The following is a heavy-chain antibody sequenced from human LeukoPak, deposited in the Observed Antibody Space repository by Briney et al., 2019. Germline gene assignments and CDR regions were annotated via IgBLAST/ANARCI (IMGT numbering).Heavy chain of an antibody. J-gene: IGHJ6*02. CDR3: ARVPSSSWYAAYYYYGMDV. CDR1: GGSISSYY. CDR2: IYYSGST. D-gene: IGHD6-13*01. V-gene: IGHV4-59*01. Sequence: SETLSLTCTVSGGSISSYYWSWIRKPPGKGLEWIGYIYYSGSTNYNPSLKSRVTISVDTSKNQFSLKLSSVTAADTAVYYCARVPSSSWYAAYYYYGMDVWGQGTTVTVSS.